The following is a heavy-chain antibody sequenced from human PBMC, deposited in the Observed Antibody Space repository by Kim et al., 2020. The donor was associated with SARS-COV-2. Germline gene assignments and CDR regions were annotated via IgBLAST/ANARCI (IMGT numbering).Heavy chain of an antibody. D-gene: IGHD3-10*01. V-gene: IGHV3-7*03. Sequence: GGSLRLSCAASGFTFSSYWMSWVRQAPGKGLEWVANIKQDGSEKYYVDSVKGRFTISRDNAKNSLYLQMNSLRAEDTAVYYCARDGYLLLWFGSDAFDIWGQGTMVTVSS. CDR2: IKQDGSEK. CDR1: GFTFSSYW. CDR3: ARDGYLLLWFGSDAFDI. J-gene: IGHJ3*02.